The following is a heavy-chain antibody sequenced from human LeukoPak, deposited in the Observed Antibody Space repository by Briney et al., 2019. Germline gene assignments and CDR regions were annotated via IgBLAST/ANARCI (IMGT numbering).Heavy chain of an antibody. V-gene: IGHV3-7*01. CDR3: VRDWAPASMQAAPFDC. J-gene: IGHJ4*02. CDR1: GFTFSSYW. Sequence: QPGGSLRLSCAASGFTFSSYWMSWVRQAPGKGPEWVANIKEDGSLKNYVDSVEGRFTVSRDNAKNTLYLQMNSLRLEDTAVYYCVRDWAPASMQAAPFDCWGQGTLVTVSS. D-gene: IGHD2/OR15-2a*01. CDR2: IKEDGSLK.